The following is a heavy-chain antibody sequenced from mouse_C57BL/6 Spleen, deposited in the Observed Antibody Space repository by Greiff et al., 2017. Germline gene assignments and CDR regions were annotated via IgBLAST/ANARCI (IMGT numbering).Heavy chain of an antibody. D-gene: IGHD2-3*01. CDR2: INYDGSSA. J-gene: IGHJ3*01. CDR1: GFTFSDYY. V-gene: IGHV5-16*01. Sequence: EVQVVESEGGLVQPGSSMKLSCAASGFTFSDYYMAWVRQVPEKGLEWVANINYDGSSAYYLDSLKSRFIISRDNANNIIYLQMSSLKSEDTATYYCARDGVTGFSYWGQGTLVTVSA. CDR3: ARDGVTGFSY.